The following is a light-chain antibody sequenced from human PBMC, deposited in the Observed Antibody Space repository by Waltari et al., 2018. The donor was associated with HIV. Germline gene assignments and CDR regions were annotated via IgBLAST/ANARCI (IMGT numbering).Light chain of an antibody. CDR1: QGLLHNHGNNY. J-gene: IGKJ3*01. Sequence: EIVLTQSPLSLPVAPGESASISCRASQGLLHNHGNNYLDWYVPKPGQSPQLLIYLASHRTSGVPERFSGSGSGTNFTMKITRVEAEDVGTYYCLQSLHTPRFSFGPGTKVDI. CDR2: LAS. V-gene: IGKV2-28*01. CDR3: LQSLHTPRFS.